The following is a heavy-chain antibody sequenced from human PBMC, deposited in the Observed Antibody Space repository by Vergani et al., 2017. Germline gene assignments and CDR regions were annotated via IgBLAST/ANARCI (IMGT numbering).Heavy chain of an antibody. CDR2: IYTSGST. CDR3: ARAYCSSTSCYLYFQH. J-gene: IGHJ1*01. CDR1: GGSISSGSYY. Sequence: QVQLQESGPGLVKPSQTLSLTCTVSGGSISSGSYYWSWIRQPAGKGLEWIGRIYTSGSTNYNPSLKSRVTMSVDTSKNQFSLKLSSVTAADTAVYYCARAYCSSTSCYLYFQHWGQGTLVTVSS. D-gene: IGHD2-2*01. V-gene: IGHV4-61*02.